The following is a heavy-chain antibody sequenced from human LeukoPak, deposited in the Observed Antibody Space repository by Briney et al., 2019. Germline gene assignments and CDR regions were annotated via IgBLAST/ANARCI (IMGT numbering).Heavy chain of an antibody. CDR2: ISGSGGST. D-gene: IGHD3-3*01. J-gene: IGHJ4*02. Sequence: GGSLRLSCAASGFTFSSYAMSWVRQAPGKGLEWVSAISGSGGSTYYADSVKGRFTISRDNSKNTLYLQMNSLIAEDTAVYYCASATRVRFLEWLPGFDYWGQGTLVTVSS. CDR3: ASATRVRFLEWLPGFDY. CDR1: GFTFSSYA. V-gene: IGHV3-23*01.